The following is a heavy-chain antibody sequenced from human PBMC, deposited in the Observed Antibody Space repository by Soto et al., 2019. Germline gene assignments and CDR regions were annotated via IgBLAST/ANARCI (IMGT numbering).Heavy chain of an antibody. J-gene: IGHJ4*02. D-gene: IGHD1-20*01. CDR2: IYPSDSDT. Sequence: GESLKISCKGSGYSFTNYWIGWVRQMPGKGLEWMGIIYPSDSDTRYSPSFQGRVTISTDKSISTAYLQWSSLRASDSAMYYCARSRITGSTWTFDYWGQGTLVTVSS. CDR1: GYSFTNYW. V-gene: IGHV5-51*01. CDR3: ARSRITGSTWTFDY.